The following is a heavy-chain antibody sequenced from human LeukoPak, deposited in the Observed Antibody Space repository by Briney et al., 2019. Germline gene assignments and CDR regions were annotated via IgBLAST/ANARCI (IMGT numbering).Heavy chain of an antibody. Sequence: GASVKVSCKASGYTFTSYGISWVRQAPGQGLEWMGWISAYNGNTNYAQKLQGRVTMTTDTSTSTAYMELRSLRSDDTAVYYCARADCSSTSCPSDYWGQGTLVTVSS. CDR3: ARADCSSTSCPSDY. V-gene: IGHV1-18*01. CDR2: ISAYNGNT. D-gene: IGHD2-2*01. J-gene: IGHJ4*02. CDR1: GYTFTSYG.